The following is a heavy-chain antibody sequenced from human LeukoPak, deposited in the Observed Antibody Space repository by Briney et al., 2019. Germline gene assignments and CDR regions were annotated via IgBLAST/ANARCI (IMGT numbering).Heavy chain of an antibody. J-gene: IGHJ4*02. D-gene: IGHD3-16*01. V-gene: IGHV3-11*01. CDR2: VTSSGNTI. CDR1: GFTFSDYY. Sequence: GGSLRLSCAASGFTFSDYYMSWIRQAPGKGLEWVSYVTSSGNTIDYADSVKGRFIISRDNAKNSLYLQMNSLTAKDTAVYYCARARRGGPFDYWGQGTLVTVSA. CDR3: ARARRGGPFDY.